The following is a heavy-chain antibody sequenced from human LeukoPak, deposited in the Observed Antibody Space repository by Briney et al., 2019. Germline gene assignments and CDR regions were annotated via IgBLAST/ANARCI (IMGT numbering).Heavy chain of an antibody. CDR1: GFTFSSYE. Sequence: GGSLRLPCAASGFTFSSYEMNWIRQAPGKGLEWTSYISNSGSTKYYADSVKGRFTISRDNAKNSVFLQMNSLRAEDTAVYYCAKVHSSGWYRIPFDAFDIWGQGTMVTVSS. CDR3: AKVHSSGWYRIPFDAFDI. V-gene: IGHV3-48*03. D-gene: IGHD6-19*01. J-gene: IGHJ3*02. CDR2: ISNSGSTK.